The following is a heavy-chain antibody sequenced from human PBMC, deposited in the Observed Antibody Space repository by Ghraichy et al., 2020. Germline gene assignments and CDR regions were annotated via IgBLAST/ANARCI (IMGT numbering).Heavy chain of an antibody. V-gene: IGHV5-51*01. D-gene: IGHD5-12*01. CDR2: IYPGDSDT. CDR1: GYSFTSYW. J-gene: IGHJ4*02. CDR3: ARHRLGDSGYDYVDY. Sequence: GESLNISCKGSGYSFTSYWIGWVRQMPGKGLEWMGIIYPGDSDTRYSPSFQGQVTISADKSISTAYLQWSSLKASDTAMYFCARHRLGDSGYDYVDYWGQGTLVTVSS.